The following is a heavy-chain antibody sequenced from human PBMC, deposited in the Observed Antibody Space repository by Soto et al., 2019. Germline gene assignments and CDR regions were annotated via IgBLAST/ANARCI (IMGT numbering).Heavy chain of an antibody. Sequence: QVQLVESGGGVVQPGRSLRLSCAASGFTFSSYAMHWVRQAPGKGLEWVAVISYDGSNKYYADSVKGRFTISRDNSKNTLYLQMNSLRAEDTAVYYCARGGGITQSWSEARYGMDVWGQGTTVTVSS. CDR2: ISYDGSNK. J-gene: IGHJ6*02. V-gene: IGHV3-30-3*01. D-gene: IGHD6-13*01. CDR3: ARGGGITQSWSEARYGMDV. CDR1: GFTFSSYA.